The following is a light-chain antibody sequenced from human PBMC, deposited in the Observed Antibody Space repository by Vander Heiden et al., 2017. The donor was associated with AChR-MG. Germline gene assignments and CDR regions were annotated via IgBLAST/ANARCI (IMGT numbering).Light chain of an antibody. CDR1: SSDVGGSNY. CDR2: EVS. J-gene: IGLJ1*01. Sequence: QSALTQPPSASGSPGQSVTISCTGTSSDVGGSNYVSWYQQHPGKATKLMIYEVSKRPSGVPDRFSGSKSGNTASLTVSGLQAEDEADYYCSSYAGSNNPLYVFGTGTKVTVL. V-gene: IGLV2-8*01. CDR3: SSYAGSNNPLYV.